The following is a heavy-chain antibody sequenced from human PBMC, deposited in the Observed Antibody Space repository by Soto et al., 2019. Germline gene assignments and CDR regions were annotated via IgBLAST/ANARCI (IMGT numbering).Heavy chain of an antibody. CDR2: INHSGST. Sequence: SETLSLTCAVYGGSFSGYYWSWIRQPPGKGLEWIGEINHSGSTNYNPSLKSRVTISVDTSKNQFSLKMSSVTAADTAVYYCARRKSRPPYYYYYMDVWGKGTTVTVSS. V-gene: IGHV4-34*01. CDR3: ARRKSRPPYYYYYMDV. CDR1: GGSFSGYY. J-gene: IGHJ6*03.